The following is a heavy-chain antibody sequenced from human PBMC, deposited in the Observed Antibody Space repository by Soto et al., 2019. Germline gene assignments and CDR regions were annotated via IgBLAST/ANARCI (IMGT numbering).Heavy chain of an antibody. CDR3: ARGFTEYSSNWAIDF. J-gene: IGHJ4*02. CDR1: GYTFTTYP. D-gene: IGHD6-13*01. CDR2: ISTGTGNT. V-gene: IGHV1-3*04. Sequence: ASVKVSCKTSGYTFTTYPMHWVRQAPGQRLEWMGWISTGTGNTKYSQKFPGRVTITRDISASTVYMELSSLRFEDTAVYYCARGFTEYSSNWAIDFCGQGTPVTVSS.